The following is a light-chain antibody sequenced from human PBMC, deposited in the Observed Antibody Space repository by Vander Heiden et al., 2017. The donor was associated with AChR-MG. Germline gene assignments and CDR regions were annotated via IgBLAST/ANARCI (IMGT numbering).Light chain of an antibody. CDR3: QVWDSVSDPVV. V-gene: IGLV3-21*02. J-gene: IGLJ2*01. Sequence: SYVLTQPPSVSVAPGRTAPITCGGNHIGSKSVHWYQQKRGQAPVLVVYDDSDRPSGIPERISGSNSGSTATLTISRVEAGDEGDYYCQVWDSVSDPVVFGGGTKLTVL. CDR1: HIGSKS. CDR2: DDS.